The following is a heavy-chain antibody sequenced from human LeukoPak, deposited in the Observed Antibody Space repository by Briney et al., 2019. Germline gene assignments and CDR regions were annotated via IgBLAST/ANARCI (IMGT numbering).Heavy chain of an antibody. D-gene: IGHD6-13*01. V-gene: IGHV3-48*01. J-gene: IGHJ6*03. Sequence: GGSLRLSCAASGFTFSSYNMNWVRQAPGKGLEWVSYISSSSSTIYYADSVKGRFTISRDNAKNSLYLQMNSLRAEDTAVYYCARDLSGGYSSSWIRGGYYYYYYMDVWGKGTTVTVSS. CDR3: ARDLSGGYSSSWIRGGYYYYYYMDV. CDR2: ISSSSSTI. CDR1: GFTFSSYN.